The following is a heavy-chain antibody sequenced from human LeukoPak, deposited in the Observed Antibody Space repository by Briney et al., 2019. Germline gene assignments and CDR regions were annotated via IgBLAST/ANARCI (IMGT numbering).Heavy chain of an antibody. CDR3: ARDPYSSSMGYYHGMDV. J-gene: IGHJ6*02. Sequence: GGSLRLSCAASGFTFSTYWMHWVRQAPGKGLVWVSRINSDGSRTTYADSVKGRFTISRDNAKNTLYLQMNSLRTEDTAVYYCARDPYSSSMGYYHGMDVWGQGTTVTVSS. V-gene: IGHV3-74*01. CDR2: INSDGSRT. D-gene: IGHD6-6*01. CDR1: GFTFSTYW.